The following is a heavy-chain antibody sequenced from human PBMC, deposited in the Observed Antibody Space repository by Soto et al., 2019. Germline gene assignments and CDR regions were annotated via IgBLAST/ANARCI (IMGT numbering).Heavy chain of an antibody. Sequence: SETLSLTCNVSGDSVSSTDYYSSWIRQSPGKGLEHLGYIYNSETAYYNPSLKGRASISVDTSTNQFSLRLTSVTAADTAVYYCGDSDYGVDIWGQGTTVTVSS. J-gene: IGHJ6*02. CDR1: GDSVSSTDYY. CDR2: IYNSETA. D-gene: IGHD3-10*01. V-gene: IGHV4-30-4*01. CDR3: GDSDYGVDI.